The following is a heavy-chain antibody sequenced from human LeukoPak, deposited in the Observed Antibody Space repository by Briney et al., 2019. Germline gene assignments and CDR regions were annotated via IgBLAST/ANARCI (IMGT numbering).Heavy chain of an antibody. Sequence: SETLSLTCTVSGYSVSSGYHWGWIRQPPGKGLEWIGSIYHSGSTYYNPSLKSRVTISLDTSKNQFSLKLSSVTAADTAVYYCAADRTGLAFDIWGQGTMVTVSS. CDR2: IYHSGST. CDR1: GYSVSSGYH. V-gene: IGHV4-38-2*02. J-gene: IGHJ3*02. CDR3: AADRTGLAFDI. D-gene: IGHD3-22*01.